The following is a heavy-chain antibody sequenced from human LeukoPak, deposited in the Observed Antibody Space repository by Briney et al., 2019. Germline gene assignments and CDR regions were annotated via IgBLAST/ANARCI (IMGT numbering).Heavy chain of an antibody. V-gene: IGHV3-74*01. CDR1: GFTFSSYW. J-gene: IGHJ4*02. CDR3: SCLMTTTPGWDY. CDR2: INSDGCST. D-gene: IGHD4-17*01. Sequence: PGGSLRLSCAASGFTFSSYWMHWVRQAPGKGLVWVSRINSDGCSTSYADSVKGRFTISRDNAKNTLYLQMNSLRAEDTAVYYCSCLMTTTPGWDYWGQGTLVTVSS.